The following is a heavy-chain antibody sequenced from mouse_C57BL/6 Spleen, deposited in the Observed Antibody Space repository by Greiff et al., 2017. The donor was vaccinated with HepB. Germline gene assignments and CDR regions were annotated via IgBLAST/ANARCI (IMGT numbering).Heavy chain of an antibody. CDR1: GYTFTSYW. V-gene: IGHV1-7*01. CDR2: INPSSGYT. D-gene: IGHD3-2*02. J-gene: IGHJ4*01. CDR3: ARQLRLRDYAMDY. Sequence: LVESGAELAKPGASVKLSCKASGYTFTSYWMHWVKQRPGQGLEWIGYINPSSGYTKYNQKFKDKATLTADKSSSTAYMQLSSLTYEDSAVYYCARQLRLRDYAMDYWGQGTSVTVSS.